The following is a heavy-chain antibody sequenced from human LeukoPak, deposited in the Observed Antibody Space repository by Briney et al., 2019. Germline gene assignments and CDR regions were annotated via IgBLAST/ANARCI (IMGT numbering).Heavy chain of an antibody. Sequence: SDTLSLTCIVSGGCISSYYWTWIRQPPGKGLEWIGYIYYNGSTNYNPSLKSRVTISVDTSKNQFSLKLNSVTAADTAVYYCARQSRGIAVAGLDYWGQGILVTVSS. CDR3: ARQSRGIAVAGLDY. CDR1: GGCISSYY. CDR2: IYYNGST. D-gene: IGHD6-19*01. V-gene: IGHV4-59*08. J-gene: IGHJ4*02.